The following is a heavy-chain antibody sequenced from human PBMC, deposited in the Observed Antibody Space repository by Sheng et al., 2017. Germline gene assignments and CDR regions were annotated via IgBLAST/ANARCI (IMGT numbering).Heavy chain of an antibody. D-gene: IGHD2-21*01. CDR3: ASSYCGGDCYFNPRENYYYYYGMDV. J-gene: IGHJ6*02. CDR2: IYYSGST. CDR1: GGSISSYY. V-gene: IGHV4-59*01. Sequence: QVQLQESGPGLVKPSETLSLTCTVPGGSISSYYWSWIRQPPGKGLEWIGYIYYSGSTNYNPSLKSRVTISVDTSKNQFSLKLSSVTAADTAVYYCASSYCGGDCYFNPRENYYYYYGMDVWGQGTTVTV.